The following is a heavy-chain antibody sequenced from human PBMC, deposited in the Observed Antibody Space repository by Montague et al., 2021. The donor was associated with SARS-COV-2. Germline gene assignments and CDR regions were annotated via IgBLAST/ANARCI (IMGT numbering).Heavy chain of an antibody. J-gene: IGHJ6*02. CDR2: ISGSGYST. CDR3: VRSFYCSSSSCSGSYYCGMDL. V-gene: IGHV3-23*01. Sequence: SLRLSCAASGFTFSSHAMSWVRQAPGKGLEWVSAISGSGYSTYYVDSVKGRFTIPRDNSKSTLHLLMNSLRAEDTAVYYCVRSFYCSSSSCSGSYYCGMDLWGQGTTVTVSS. CDR1: GFTFSSHA. D-gene: IGHD2-2*01.